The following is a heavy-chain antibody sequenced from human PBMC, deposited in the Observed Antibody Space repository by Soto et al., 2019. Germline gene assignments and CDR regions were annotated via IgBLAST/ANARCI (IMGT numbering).Heavy chain of an antibody. Sequence: GGSLRLSCAASGFTFSSYAMSWVRQAPGKGLEWVSAISGSGGSTYYADSVKGRFTISRDDSKNTLYLQMNSLRAEDTAVYYCAKDGVEAAGVGWYDYWGQGTLVTVSS. D-gene: IGHD6-13*01. V-gene: IGHV3-23*01. CDR3: AKDGVEAAGVGWYDY. J-gene: IGHJ4*02. CDR1: GFTFSSYA. CDR2: ISGSGGST.